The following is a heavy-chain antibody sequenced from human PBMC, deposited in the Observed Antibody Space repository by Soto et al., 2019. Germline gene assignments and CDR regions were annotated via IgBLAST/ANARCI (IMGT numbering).Heavy chain of an antibody. V-gene: IGHV3-74*01. D-gene: IGHD4-4*01. Sequence: PGGSLRLSCAASGFTFSSYWMHWVRQAPGKGLVWVSRINSDGSGTTYADSVKGRFTISRDNAKNTLYLQMNSLRAEDTAVYYCAREVDYRNFGYYYYYIDVWGKGTTVTVSS. J-gene: IGHJ6*03. CDR1: GFTFSSYW. CDR2: INSDGSGT. CDR3: AREVDYRNFGYYYYYIDV.